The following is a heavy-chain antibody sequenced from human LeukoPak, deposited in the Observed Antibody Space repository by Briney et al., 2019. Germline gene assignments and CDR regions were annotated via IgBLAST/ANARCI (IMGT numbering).Heavy chain of an antibody. J-gene: IGHJ4*02. CDR1: RFTFSNYG. CDR2: SSYTGATT. D-gene: IGHD3-16*02. Sequence: GGSLRLSCAASRFTFSNYGMHWVRQAPDKGLEWVAVSSYTGATTYYADSVQGRFTISRDNSKNTLYLQMNSLKAEDTAIYYCAKEADIYTWGTYRGAFDYWGRGTLVTVSS. V-gene: IGHV3-30*18. CDR3: AKEADIYTWGTYRGAFDY.